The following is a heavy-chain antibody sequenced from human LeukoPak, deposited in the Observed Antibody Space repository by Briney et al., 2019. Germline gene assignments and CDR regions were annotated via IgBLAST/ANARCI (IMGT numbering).Heavy chain of an antibody. CDR1: GFTVSSNY. CDR2: IYSGGST. CDR3: AGSYCSGGSCYSGPFDF. Sequence: GGSLRLSCAASGFTVSSNYMHWVRQAPGKGLEWVSVIYSGGSTYYADSVKGRFTISRDNSKNTLYLQMNSLRAEDTAVYYCAGSYCSGGSCYSGPFDFWGQGPLVTVSS. J-gene: IGHJ4*02. V-gene: IGHV3-53*01. D-gene: IGHD2-15*01.